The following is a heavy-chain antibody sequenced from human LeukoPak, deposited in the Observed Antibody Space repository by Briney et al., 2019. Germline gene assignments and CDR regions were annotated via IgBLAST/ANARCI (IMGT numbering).Heavy chain of an antibody. J-gene: IGHJ6*02. CDR2: IIPILGTA. D-gene: IGHD5-12*01. CDR1: GGTFISYA. V-gene: IGHV1-69*04. Sequence: SVKVSCKASGGTFISYAISWVRQAPGQGGEWMGRIIPILGTANYAQKFQGRVTITADKSTSTAYMELSSLRSEDTAVYYCARAVATTTDYYGMDVWGQGTTVTVSS. CDR3: ARAVATTTDYYGMDV.